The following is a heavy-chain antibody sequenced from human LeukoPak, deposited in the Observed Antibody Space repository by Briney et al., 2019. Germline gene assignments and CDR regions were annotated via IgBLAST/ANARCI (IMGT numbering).Heavy chain of an antibody. Sequence: GESLKISCEGSVYNFTSYWIGWVRQMPGKGLEWMGIIYPGDSDTRYSPSFQGQVTISADKSISTAYLQWSSLKASDTAMYYCAAGYSSSWYYFDYWGQGTLVTVSS. J-gene: IGHJ4*02. CDR2: IYPGDSDT. V-gene: IGHV5-51*01. D-gene: IGHD6-13*01. CDR3: AAGYSSSWYYFDY. CDR1: VYNFTSYW.